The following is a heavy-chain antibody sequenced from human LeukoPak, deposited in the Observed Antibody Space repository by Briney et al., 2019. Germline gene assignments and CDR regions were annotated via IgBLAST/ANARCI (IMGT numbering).Heavy chain of an antibody. Sequence: PSETLSLTCAVYGGSFSGYYWSWIRQPPGKGLEWIGEINRSGSTNYNPSLKSRVTISVDTSKNQSSLKLSSVTAADTAVYYCASFSTPERSNEYYYYGMDVWGQGTTVTVSS. J-gene: IGHJ6*02. V-gene: IGHV4-34*01. CDR1: GGSFSGYY. CDR2: INRSGST. D-gene: IGHD1-1*01. CDR3: ASFSTPERSNEYYYYGMDV.